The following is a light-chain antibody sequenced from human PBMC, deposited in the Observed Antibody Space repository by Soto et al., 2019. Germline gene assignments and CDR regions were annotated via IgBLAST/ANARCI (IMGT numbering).Light chain of an antibody. CDR2: GAS. CDR3: QQYDNRPPLT. V-gene: IGKV3-15*01. CDR1: QSLSGN. Sequence: EIVMTQSPATLSVSPGERATLSCRASQSLSGNLAWYQQKPGQAPRLLIYGASTRATGIPARFSGSGSGTEFTHTISSLQPEDFAVYYCQQYDNRPPLTFGGGTRVEIK. J-gene: IGKJ4*01.